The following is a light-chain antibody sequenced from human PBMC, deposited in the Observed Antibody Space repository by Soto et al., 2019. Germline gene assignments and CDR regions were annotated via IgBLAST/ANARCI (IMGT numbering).Light chain of an antibody. CDR1: QSVSSGY. V-gene: IGKV3-20*01. CDR2: GAS. Sequence: IVLTQSPGTLSLSPGERATLSCSASQSVSSGYLAWYQQKPGQAPRLLIYGASSRATDIPDRFSGSGSGTDFTFTISRLEPEDFAVYYCQQYGSSVGGTFGGGTKVEIK. J-gene: IGKJ4*01. CDR3: QQYGSSVGGT.